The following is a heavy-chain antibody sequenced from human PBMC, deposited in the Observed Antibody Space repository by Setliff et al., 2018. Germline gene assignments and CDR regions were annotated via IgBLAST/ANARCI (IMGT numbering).Heavy chain of an antibody. D-gene: IGHD2-21*02. Sequence: GGSLRLSCAASGFTFSNYWMHWVRQAPGKGLVWVSHINRDGSNIRYADSVKGRFTISRDIAKNTLYLQIDSLRAEDTAVYYCARAFGGNSDAFDIWGQGTMVTVSS. CDR3: ARAFGGNSDAFDI. CDR1: GFTFSNYW. J-gene: IGHJ3*02. V-gene: IGHV3-74*01. CDR2: INRDGSNI.